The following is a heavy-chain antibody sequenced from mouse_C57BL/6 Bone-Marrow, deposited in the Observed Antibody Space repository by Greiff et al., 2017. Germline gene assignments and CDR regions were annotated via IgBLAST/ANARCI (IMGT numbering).Heavy chain of an antibody. V-gene: IGHV5-6*01. CDR1: GFTFSSYG. D-gene: IGHD1-1*01. CDR3: ARRGYGSSSLYYFDY. J-gene: IGHJ2*01. Sequence: EVQVVESGGDLVKPGGSLKLSCAASGFTFSSYGMSWVRQTPDKRLEWVATISSGGSYTYYPDSVKGRFTISRDKAKNTLYLQMSSLKSEDTAMYYCARRGYGSSSLYYFDYWGQGTTLTVSS. CDR2: ISSGGSYT.